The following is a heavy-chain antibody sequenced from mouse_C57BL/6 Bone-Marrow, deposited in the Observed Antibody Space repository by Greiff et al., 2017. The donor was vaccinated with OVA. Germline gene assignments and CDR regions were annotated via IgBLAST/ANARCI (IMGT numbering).Heavy chain of an antibody. J-gene: IGHJ4*01. D-gene: IGHD2-3*01. Sequence: VQLQQSGAELVRPGASVTLSCKASGYTFTDYEMHWVKQTPVHGLEWIGAIDPETGGTAYNQKFKGKAILTADKSSSTAYMELRSLTSEDSAVYYCTKIIYDGYYVYAMDDWGQGTSVTVSS. V-gene: IGHV1-15*01. CDR1: GYTFTDYE. CDR3: TKIIYDGYYVYAMDD. CDR2: IDPETGGT.